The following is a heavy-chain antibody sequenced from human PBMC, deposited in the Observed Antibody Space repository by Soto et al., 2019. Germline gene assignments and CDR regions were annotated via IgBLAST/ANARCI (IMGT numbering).Heavy chain of an antibody. D-gene: IGHD4-17*01. CDR3: ATEVANSYGDYGPYYYGMDV. Sequence: SVKVSFKASGVTFSSYAISWVRQAPGQGLEWMGGVIPIFGTARCAQKCQGRVSITADESTSTAYMELSSLRSADTAVYYCATEVANSYGDYGPYYYGMDVYGQGTTVTVSS. CDR2: VIPIFGTA. CDR1: GVTFSSYA. V-gene: IGHV1-69*13. J-gene: IGHJ6*02.